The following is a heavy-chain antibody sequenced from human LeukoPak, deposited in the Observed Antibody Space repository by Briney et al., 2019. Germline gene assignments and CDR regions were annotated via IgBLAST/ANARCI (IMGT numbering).Heavy chain of an antibody. D-gene: IGHD5-18*01. J-gene: IGHJ6*03. CDR2: IYYSGST. CDR3: ARTTEGGYTYGYFYYYYMDV. CDR1: GGSISSYY. V-gene: IGHV4-59*12. Sequence: SETLSLTCTVSGGSISSYYWSWIRQPPGKGLEWIGYIYYSGSTNYNPSLKSRVTVSVDTSKNQFSLKLSSVTAADTAVYYCARTTEGGYTYGYFYYYYMDVWGKGTTVTISS.